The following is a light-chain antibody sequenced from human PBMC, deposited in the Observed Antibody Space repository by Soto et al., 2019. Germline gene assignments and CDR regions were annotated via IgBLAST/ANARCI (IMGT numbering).Light chain of an antibody. CDR2: DAS. Sequence: DIQMTQSPSTLSASVVDRVTITCRASQSISTWLAWYQQKAGKAPNLLIYDASRLESGVPSRFSGSGSGTEFTLTISSLQPDDFATYYCQQSKSNSWTFGQGTKVDIK. CDR1: QSISTW. CDR3: QQSKSNSWT. V-gene: IGKV1-5*01. J-gene: IGKJ1*01.